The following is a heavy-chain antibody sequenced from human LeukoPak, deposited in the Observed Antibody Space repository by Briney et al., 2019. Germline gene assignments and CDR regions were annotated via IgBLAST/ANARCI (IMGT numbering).Heavy chain of an antibody. CDR2: IIPIFGTA. D-gene: IGHD6-6*01. V-gene: IGHV1-69*05. CDR3: AGDLGIAARGMVAPPPPDYYYMDV. CDR1: GGTFSSYA. Sequence: SVKVPCKASGGTFSSYAISWVRQAPGQGLEWMGGIIPIFGTANYAQKFQGRVTITTDESTSTAYMELSSLRSEDTAVYYCAGDLGIAARGMVAPPPPDYYYMDVWGKGTAVTVSS. J-gene: IGHJ6*03.